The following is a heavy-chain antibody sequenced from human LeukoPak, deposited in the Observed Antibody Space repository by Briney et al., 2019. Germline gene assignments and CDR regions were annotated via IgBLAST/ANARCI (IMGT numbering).Heavy chain of an antibody. V-gene: IGHV3-21*01. J-gene: IGHJ6*02. CDR3: ARTYGSGGSYGMDV. CDR1: GFTFSSYG. CDR2: ISGSSNYI. Sequence: TGGSLRLSCAASGFTFSSYGLNWVRQAPGKGLEWVSSISGSSNYIYYADSLKGRFTISRDNAKSSLYLQMNSLRAEDTAVYYCARTYGSGGSYGMDVWGQGTTVTVSS. D-gene: IGHD3-10*01.